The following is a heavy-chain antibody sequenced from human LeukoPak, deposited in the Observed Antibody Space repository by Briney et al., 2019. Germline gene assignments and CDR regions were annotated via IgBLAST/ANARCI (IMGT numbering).Heavy chain of an antibody. V-gene: IGHV3-74*01. CDR1: GFTFSSYW. CDR2: INSDGSST. J-gene: IGHJ4*02. Sequence: GGSLRLSCAASGFTFSSYWMHWARQAPGKGLVWVSRINSDGSSTSYADSVKGRFTISRDNAKNTVYLEMNSLRVEDTAVYYCARVGGGATANFDYWGQGTLVTVST. D-gene: IGHD1-26*01. CDR3: ARVGGGATANFDY.